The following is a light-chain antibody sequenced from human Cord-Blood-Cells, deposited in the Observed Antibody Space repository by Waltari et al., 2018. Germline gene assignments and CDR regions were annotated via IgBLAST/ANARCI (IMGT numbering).Light chain of an antibody. CDR1: QSVLYSSNNKNY. V-gene: IGKV4-1*01. CDR2: WAS. CDR3: QQYYSTPWT. J-gene: IGKJ1*01. Sequence: DIVMTQSPDSLAVSLGVRVTINCKSSQSVLYSSNNKNYLAWYQQKPGQPPKLLIYWASTRESGVPDRFSGSGSGTDFTLTISSLQAEDVAVYYCQQYYSTPWTFGQGTKVEIK.